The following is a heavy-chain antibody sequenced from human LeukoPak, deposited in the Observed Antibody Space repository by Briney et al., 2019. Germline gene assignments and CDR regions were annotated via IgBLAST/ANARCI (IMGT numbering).Heavy chain of an antibody. CDR3: ARSKDILTGYCFDY. CDR2: IYYSGST. V-gene: IGHV4-59*01. D-gene: IGHD3-9*01. CDR1: GGSISNYY. J-gene: IGHJ4*02. Sequence: PSETLSLTCTVSGGSISNYYWSWIRQPPGKGLEWIGYIYYSGSTNYNPSLKSRVTISVDTSKNQFSLKLSSVTAADTAVYYCARSKDILTGYCFDYWGQGTLVTVSS.